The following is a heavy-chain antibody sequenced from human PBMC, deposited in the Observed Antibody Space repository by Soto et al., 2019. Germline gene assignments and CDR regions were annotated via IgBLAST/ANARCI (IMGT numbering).Heavy chain of an antibody. Sequence: QVQLQESGPGLVKPSQTLSLTCSLSGSSISSEGYYWTWIRQHPGRGLEWIGDFYYDGTTSYSPSLKSRLTISIDTSNNHFYLRLTSVTAADTAVYYCARRHDILTGSDSFDVWGRGTMVNVSS. CDR1: GSSISSEGYY. CDR3: ARRHDILTGSDSFDV. J-gene: IGHJ3*01. D-gene: IGHD3-9*01. CDR2: FYYDGTT. V-gene: IGHV4-31*03.